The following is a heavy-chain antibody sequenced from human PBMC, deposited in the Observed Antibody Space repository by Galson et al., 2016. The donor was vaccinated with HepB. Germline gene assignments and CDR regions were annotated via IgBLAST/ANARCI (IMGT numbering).Heavy chain of an antibody. D-gene: IGHD2-15*01. CDR1: GYTFANYY. CDR2: IHSSGGST. V-gene: IGHV1-46*01. J-gene: IGHJ4*02. CDR3: ARDRRYCSGASCYYYVDY. Sequence: SVKVSCKASGYTFANYYMHWVRQAPGQGLEWMGIIHSSGGSTSYAQKFQGRFTMTRDTSTSTVYMELSSLRSEDSAVYYCARDRRYCSGASCYYYVDYWGQGTLVTVSS.